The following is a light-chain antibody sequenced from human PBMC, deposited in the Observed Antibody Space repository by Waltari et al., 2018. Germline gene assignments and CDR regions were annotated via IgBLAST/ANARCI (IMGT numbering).Light chain of an antibody. CDR2: EVY. CDR3: CSYAGSSTFT. Sequence: QSALTQPASVSGSPGQSITISCTGTSSAVGSYDLVSWYHQHPGKAPKLMIYEVYKRTSGVSNRFSGSKSGNTASLTISGLQADDEAVYFCCSYAGSSTFTFGGGTTLTVL. CDR1: SSAVGSYDL. V-gene: IGLV2-23*02. J-gene: IGLJ2*01.